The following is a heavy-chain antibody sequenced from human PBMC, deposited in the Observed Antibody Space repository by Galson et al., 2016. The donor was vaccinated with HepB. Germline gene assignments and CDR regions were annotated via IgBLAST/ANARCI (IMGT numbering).Heavy chain of an antibody. CDR2: INTANGNT. CDR1: GYTFSSYA. D-gene: IGHD1-26*01. CDR3: ARGIFSGSYSTGWYYFAY. Sequence: SVKVSCKASGYTFSSYAMHWVRQAPGQRLEWMGWINTANGNTKYSQKLQGRVTITRDTSASTAYMELSSLKSEDTAVYYCARGIFSGSYSTGWYYFAYWGQGILVTVSS. V-gene: IGHV1-3*04. J-gene: IGHJ4*02.